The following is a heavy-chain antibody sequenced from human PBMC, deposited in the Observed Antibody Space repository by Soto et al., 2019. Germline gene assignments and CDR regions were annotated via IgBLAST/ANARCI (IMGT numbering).Heavy chain of an antibody. D-gene: IGHD2-2*01. J-gene: IGHJ5*02. V-gene: IGHV4-34*01. CDR2: ITHSGST. CDR1: GGSFSGYY. Sequence: SETLSLTCAVYGGSFSGYYWTWIRQPPGKGLEWIAEITHSGSTNYNPSLKSRLTISVDTSKNQFSLRMTSVTAADTALYYCARGRQDIIVEPAPSWFDPWGQGTLVTVSS. CDR3: ARGRQDIIVEPAPSWFDP.